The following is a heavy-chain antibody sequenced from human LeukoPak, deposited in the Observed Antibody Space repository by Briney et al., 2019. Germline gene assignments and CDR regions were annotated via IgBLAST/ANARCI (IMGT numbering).Heavy chain of an antibody. V-gene: IGHV4-4*07. D-gene: IGHD3-22*01. CDR3: ARDKGSGYYYDDAFDI. CDR2: TCTSGST. CDR1: GGSLSIYY. Sequence: SETLSLTCTVSGGSLSIYYWSWIRQPAGKGLEWIGRTCTSGSTSYNPSLKSRVTMSLDTSKNQFSLKLSSVTAADTAVYYCARDKGSGYYYDDAFDIWGQGTMVTVSS. J-gene: IGHJ3*02.